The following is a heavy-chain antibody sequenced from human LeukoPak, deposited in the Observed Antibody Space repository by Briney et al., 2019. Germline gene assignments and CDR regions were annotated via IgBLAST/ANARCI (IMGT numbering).Heavy chain of an antibody. Sequence: PGGSLRLSCAASGFTFSSYAMSWVRQAPGKGLEWVSAISGSGGSTYYADSVKGRFTSSRDNSKNTLYLQMTSLRAEDTAVYYCAKGSNFGVVMSCWFDPWGQGPLVTVSS. D-gene: IGHD3-3*01. J-gene: IGHJ5*02. CDR1: GFTFSSYA. V-gene: IGHV3-23*01. CDR3: AKGSNFGVVMSCWFDP. CDR2: ISGSGGST.